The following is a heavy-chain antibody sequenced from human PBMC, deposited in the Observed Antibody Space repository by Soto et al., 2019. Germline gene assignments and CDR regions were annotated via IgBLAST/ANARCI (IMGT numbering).Heavy chain of an antibody. CDR1: GDSVSSNSAG. Sequence: PSQTLSLTGAITGDSVSSNSAGWSWVRQSPSRGLEWLGRTYYRSKWYYEYAVSVRGRITINPDTSKNQYSLQLNSVTPEDTAVYFCARGEQYSGRIFDYWGQGTLVTVPS. D-gene: IGHD1-26*01. CDR2: TYYRSKWYY. CDR3: ARGEQYSGRIFDY. J-gene: IGHJ4*01. V-gene: IGHV6-1*01.